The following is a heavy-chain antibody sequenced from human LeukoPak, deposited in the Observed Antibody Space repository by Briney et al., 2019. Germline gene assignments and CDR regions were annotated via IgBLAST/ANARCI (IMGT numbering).Heavy chain of an antibody. CDR3: ARVRGYYDSSGYYYLFEDY. CDR1: GGTFSSYA. J-gene: IGHJ4*02. V-gene: IGHV1-69*13. Sequence: ASVKVSCKASGGTFSSYAISWVRQAPGQGLEWMGGITPIFGTANYAQKFQGRVTITADESTSTAYMELSSLRSEDTAVYYCARVRGYYDSSGYYYLFEDYWGQGTLVTVSS. D-gene: IGHD3-22*01. CDR2: ITPIFGTA.